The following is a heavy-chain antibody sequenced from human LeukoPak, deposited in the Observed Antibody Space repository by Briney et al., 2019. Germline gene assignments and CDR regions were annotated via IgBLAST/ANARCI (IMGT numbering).Heavy chain of an antibody. D-gene: IGHD2-2*02. J-gene: IGHJ6*02. CDR3: ARGIGNIVVVPAVIPKDYGMDV. CDR1: GGSISSSNW. Sequence: SGTLSLTCAVSGGSISSSNWWSWVRQPPGKGLEWIGEIYHSGSTNYNPSLKSRVTISVDKSKNQFSLKLSSVTAADTAVYYCARGIGNIVVVPAVIPKDYGMDVWGQGTTVSVSS. V-gene: IGHV4-4*02. CDR2: IYHSGST.